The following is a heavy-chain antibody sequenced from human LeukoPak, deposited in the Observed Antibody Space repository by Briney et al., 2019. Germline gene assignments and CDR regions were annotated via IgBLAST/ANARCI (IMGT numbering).Heavy chain of an antibody. J-gene: IGHJ6*02. CDR2: ISCYNGNS. V-gene: IGHV1-18*01. CDR3: ARDAGDGMDV. CDR1: GYNFTTYG. Sequence: GASVKVSCKASGYNFTTYGVSWVRQAPGQRPEWMGWISCYNGNSKSSEKFQGRVTMTIETSTSTVYMELRTLKNDDTAVYYCARDAGDGMDVWGLGNTVIVSS.